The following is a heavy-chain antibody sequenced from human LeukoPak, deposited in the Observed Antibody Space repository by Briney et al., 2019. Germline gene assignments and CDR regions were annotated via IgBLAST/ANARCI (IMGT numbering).Heavy chain of an antibody. V-gene: IGHV4-59*12. J-gene: IGHJ4*02. CDR2: IYSSGST. CDR3: ATVRYYGDYFFDY. CDR1: GGSITSYY. D-gene: IGHD4-17*01. Sequence: SETLSLTCTVSGGSITSYYWSWIRQPPGKGLEWIGYIYSSGSTYYNPSLKSRVIISVDTSKNQFSLTLTSVTAADTAVYYCATVRYYGDYFFDYWGQGTLVTVSS.